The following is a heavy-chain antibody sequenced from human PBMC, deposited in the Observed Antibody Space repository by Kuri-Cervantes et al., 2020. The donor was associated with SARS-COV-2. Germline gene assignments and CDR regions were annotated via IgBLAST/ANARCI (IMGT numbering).Heavy chain of an antibody. CDR1: GFTFSSYG. D-gene: IGHD3-3*01. CDR3: AKDSGSGFWSGYWSWGKLPGKHWFDP. CDR2: ISYDGSNK. Sequence: GESLKISCAASGFTFSSYGMHWVRQAPGKGLEWVAVISYDGSNKYYADSVKGRFTISRDNSKNTLYLQMNSLRAEDTAVYYCAKDSGSGFWSGYWSWGKLPGKHWFDPWGQGTLVTVSS. V-gene: IGHV3-30*18. J-gene: IGHJ5*02.